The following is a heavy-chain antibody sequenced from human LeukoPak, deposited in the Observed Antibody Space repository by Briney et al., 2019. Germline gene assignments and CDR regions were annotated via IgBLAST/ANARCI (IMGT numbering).Heavy chain of an antibody. CDR1: GGSFSGYY. CDR3: ARTXXSSGSTFDY. J-gene: IGHJ4*02. V-gene: IGHV4-34*01. Sequence: SETLSLTCAVYGGSFSGYYWSWIRQPPGKGLEWIGEINHSGSTNYNPSLKSRVTISVDTSKNQFSLKLSSVTAADTAVDYCARTXXSSGSTFDYWXQGTLVTVSS. D-gene: IGHD6-19*01. CDR2: INHSGST.